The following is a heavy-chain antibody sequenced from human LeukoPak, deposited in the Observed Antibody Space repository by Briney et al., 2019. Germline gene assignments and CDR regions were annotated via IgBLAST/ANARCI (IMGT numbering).Heavy chain of an antibody. Sequence: ASVKVSCKASGYTCTSHAMHWVRQAPGQRLEWMGRINAGNGNTKYSQKFQGRVTITRDTSASTAYMELSSLRSEDTAVYYCARFKYSGSYYYYYGMDVWGQGTTVTVSS. CDR1: GYTCTSHA. V-gene: IGHV1-3*01. D-gene: IGHD1-26*01. J-gene: IGHJ6*02. CDR3: ARFKYSGSYYYYYGMDV. CDR2: INAGNGNT.